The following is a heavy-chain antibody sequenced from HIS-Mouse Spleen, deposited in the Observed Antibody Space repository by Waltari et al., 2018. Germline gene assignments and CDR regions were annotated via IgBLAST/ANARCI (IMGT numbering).Heavy chain of an antibody. D-gene: IGHD6-13*01. J-gene: IGHJ2*01. Sequence: QLQLQESGPGLVKPSETLSLTCTVSGGSISSSSYYWGWVRQPPGKGLEWIGSIYYSGNTYSNPSLKSRVTLSVDPSKNPFSLKLSSVTAADTAVYYCAREIPYSSSWYDWYFDLWGRGTLVTVSS. V-gene: IGHV4-39*07. CDR2: IYYSGNT. CDR3: AREIPYSSSWYDWYFDL. CDR1: GGSISSSSYY.